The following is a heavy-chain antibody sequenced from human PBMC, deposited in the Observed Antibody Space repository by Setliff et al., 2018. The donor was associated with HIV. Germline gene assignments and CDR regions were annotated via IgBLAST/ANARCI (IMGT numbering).Heavy chain of an antibody. Sequence: PSETLSLTCTVSGGSISSSSYYWGWIRQPPGKGLEWIGNIYHSGGTHYNPSLRSRVTISVDTSKNHFSLKLSSVTAADTAVFYCARRGRDGVLIVFATGFDPWGQGTLVTVSS. CDR2: IYHSGGT. V-gene: IGHV4-39*02. D-gene: IGHD2-8*01. CDR1: GGSISSSSYY. CDR3: ARRGRDGVLIVFATGFDP. J-gene: IGHJ5*02.